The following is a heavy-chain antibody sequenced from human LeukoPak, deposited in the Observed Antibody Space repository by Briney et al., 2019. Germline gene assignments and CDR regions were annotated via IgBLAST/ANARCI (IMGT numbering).Heavy chain of an antibody. CDR1: GFTVSSNY. Sequence: GGSLRLSCAASGFTVSSNYMSWVRQAPGKGLEWVANIKQDGSEKYYVDSVKGRFTISRDNAKNSLYLQMNSLRAEDTAVYYCARGPSAQVYDFWSGYYITPYGMDVWGQGTTVTVSS. CDR3: ARGPSAQVYDFWSGYYITPYGMDV. D-gene: IGHD3-3*01. V-gene: IGHV3-7*01. CDR2: IKQDGSEK. J-gene: IGHJ6*02.